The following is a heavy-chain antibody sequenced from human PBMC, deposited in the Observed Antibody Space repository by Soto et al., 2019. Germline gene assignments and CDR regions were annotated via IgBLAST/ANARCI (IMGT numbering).Heavy chain of an antibody. Sequence: ASVVSCKASGYTFTSYGISWVRQAPGQGLEWMGWISAYNGNTNYAQKLQGRVTMTTDTSTSTAYMELRSLRSDDTAVYYCARVRREYQLLFCDYWGQGTLVTVFS. J-gene: IGHJ4*02. CDR3: ARVRREYQLLFCDY. CDR1: GYTFTSYG. CDR2: ISAYNGNT. D-gene: IGHD2-2*01. V-gene: IGHV1-18*01.